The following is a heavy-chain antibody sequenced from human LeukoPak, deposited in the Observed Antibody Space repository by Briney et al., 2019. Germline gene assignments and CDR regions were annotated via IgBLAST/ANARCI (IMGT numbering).Heavy chain of an antibody. Sequence: GGSLRLSCAASGFTFSSYEMNWVRQAPVKGLEWVSYISSSGSTIYYADSVKGRFTISRDNAKNSLYLQMNSLRAEDTAVYYCARAPHDYFDYWGQGTLVTVSS. CDR1: GFTFSSYE. CDR2: ISSSGSTI. V-gene: IGHV3-48*03. CDR3: ARAPHDYFDY. J-gene: IGHJ4*02.